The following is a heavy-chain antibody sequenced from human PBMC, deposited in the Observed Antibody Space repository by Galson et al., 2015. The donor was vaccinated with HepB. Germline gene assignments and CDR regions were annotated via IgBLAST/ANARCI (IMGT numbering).Heavy chain of an antibody. Sequence: SLRLSCAASGLTVSRNDMSWVRQAPGKGLEWVSTIYSGGKTYYADSVKGRFTISGNNVKNTLYLQMSSLRVEDTAVYYCATIKVGGLIQNYFDYWGQGALVTVSS. J-gene: IGHJ4*02. CDR1: GLTVSRND. CDR2: IYSGGKT. D-gene: IGHD3-16*01. V-gene: IGHV3-53*01. CDR3: ATIKVGGLIQNYFDY.